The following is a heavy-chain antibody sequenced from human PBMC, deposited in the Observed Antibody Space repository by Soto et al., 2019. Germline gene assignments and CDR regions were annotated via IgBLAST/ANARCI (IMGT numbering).Heavy chain of an antibody. V-gene: IGHV4-59*01. D-gene: IGHD1-26*01. CDR2: IYYSGST. CDR1: GGSISSYY. CDR3: ARDIGGRVDGYFDY. J-gene: IGHJ4*02. Sequence: QVQLQESGPGLVKPSETLSLTCTVSGGSISSYYWSWIRQPPGKGLEWIGYIYYSGSTNYNPSLKSRVTISVDTYKNQCSLKLSSVTAADTAVYYCARDIGGRVDGYFDYWGQGTLVTVSS.